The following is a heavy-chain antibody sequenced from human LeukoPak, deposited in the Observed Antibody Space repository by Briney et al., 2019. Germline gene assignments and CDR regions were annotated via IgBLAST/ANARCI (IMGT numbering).Heavy chain of an antibody. CDR2: ISSSSSYT. CDR3: ARSGSHDY. V-gene: IGHV3-11*03. CDR1: GFTFRGSS. J-gene: IGHJ4*02. D-gene: IGHD1-26*01. Sequence: PGGSLRLSCAASGFTFRGSSMNWVRQAPGKGLEWVSYISSSSSYTNYADSVKGRFTISRDNAKNSLYLQMNSLRADDTAVYYCARSGSHDYWGQGTLVTVSS.